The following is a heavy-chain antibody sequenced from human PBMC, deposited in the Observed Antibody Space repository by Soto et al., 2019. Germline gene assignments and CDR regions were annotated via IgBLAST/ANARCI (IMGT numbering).Heavy chain of an antibody. CDR2: ISAYNGNT. CDR1: GYTFTSYG. D-gene: IGHD6-13*01. J-gene: IGHJ3*01. Sequence: QVQLVQSGAEVKKPGASVKVSCKASGYTFTSYGISWVRQAPGQGLEWMGWISAYNGNTNYAQKLQGRVTMTTDTPASTPYRGRGSRGSDDRAVYSCAGGRERQVVLGEGNDVFDFGAKGKMFPF. CDR3: AGGRERQVVLGEGNDVFDF. V-gene: IGHV1-18*01.